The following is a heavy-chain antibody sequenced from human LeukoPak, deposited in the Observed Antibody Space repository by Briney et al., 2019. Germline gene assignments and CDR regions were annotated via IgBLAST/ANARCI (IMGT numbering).Heavy chain of an antibody. CDR3: AREYYDSSDAFDI. V-gene: IGHV4-30-4*01. Sequence: SETLSLTCTVSGGPISSGDYYWSWIRQPPGKGLEWIGYIYYSGSTYYNPSLKSRVTISVDTSKNQFSLKLSSVTAADTAVYYCAREYYDSSDAFDIWGQGTMVTVSS. J-gene: IGHJ3*02. D-gene: IGHD3-22*01. CDR1: GGPISSGDYY. CDR2: IYYSGST.